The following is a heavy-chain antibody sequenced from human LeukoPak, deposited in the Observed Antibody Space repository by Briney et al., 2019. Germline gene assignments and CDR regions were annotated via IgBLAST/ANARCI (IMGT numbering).Heavy chain of an antibody. D-gene: IGHD3-22*01. J-gene: IGHJ4*02. Sequence: SETLSLTCTVSGGSLSSSSYYWGSISQPPGRGLGWIGSIYYSGSTYYNPSLKSRVTISVDTSKNQFSLKLSSVTAADTAVYYCARLVRGYYDSSGYPDYWGQGTLVTVSS. V-gene: IGHV4-39*01. CDR1: GGSLSSSSYY. CDR2: IYYSGST. CDR3: ARLVRGYYDSSGYPDY.